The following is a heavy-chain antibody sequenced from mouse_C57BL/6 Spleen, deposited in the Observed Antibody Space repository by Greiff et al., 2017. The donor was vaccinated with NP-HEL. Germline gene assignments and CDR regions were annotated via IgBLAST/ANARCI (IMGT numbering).Heavy chain of an antibody. CDR2: IDPENGDT. CDR3: TPLGDGHYVRFAY. V-gene: IGHV14-4*01. D-gene: IGHD2-3*01. Sequence: EVQLQQSGAELVRPGASVKLSCTASGFNIKDDYMHWVKPRPEQGLEWIGWIDPENGDTEYASKFQGKATITAYTSSNTAYLQLSSLTSEDTAVYYCTPLGDGHYVRFAYWGQGTLVTVSA. J-gene: IGHJ3*01. CDR1: GFNIKDDY.